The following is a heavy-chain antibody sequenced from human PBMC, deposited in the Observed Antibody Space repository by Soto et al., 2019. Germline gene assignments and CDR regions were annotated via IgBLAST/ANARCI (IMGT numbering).Heavy chain of an antibody. CDR1: GFTFSSYE. D-gene: IGHD6-13*01. CDR2: ISSSGSTI. V-gene: IGHV3-48*03. J-gene: IGHJ3*02. Sequence: EVQLVESGGGLVQPGGSLRLSCAASGFTFSSYEMNWVRQAPGQGLEWVSYISSSGSTIYYADSVKGRFTISRDNAKNSLYLQMNSLRAEDTAVYYCARDQRSSWTRAFDIWGQGTMVTVSS. CDR3: ARDQRSSWTRAFDI.